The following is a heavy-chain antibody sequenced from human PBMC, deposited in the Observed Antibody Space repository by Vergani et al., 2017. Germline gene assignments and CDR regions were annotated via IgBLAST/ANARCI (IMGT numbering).Heavy chain of an antibody. CDR3: ARVMGGSYWRDKNDAVDI. V-gene: IGHV4-30-4*08. D-gene: IGHD1-26*01. J-gene: IGHJ3*02. CDR1: GGSISSGDYY. Sequence: QVQLQESGPGLVKPSQTLSLTCTVSGGSISSGDYYWSWIRQPPGKGLEWIVYIYYSGSTYSNPSLKSRVTISVDTSKNQFSLKLSSVTAADTAVYYCARVMGGSYWRDKNDAVDIWGQGTMVTVSS. CDR2: IYYSGST.